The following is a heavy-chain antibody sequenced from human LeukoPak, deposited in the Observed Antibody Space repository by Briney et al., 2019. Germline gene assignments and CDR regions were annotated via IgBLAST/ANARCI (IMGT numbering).Heavy chain of an antibody. V-gene: IGHV4-59*12. CDR2: IYYTGTT. CDR3: ARAAPFARYDFWSGYPYYYYMDV. D-gene: IGHD3-3*01. J-gene: IGHJ6*03. Sequence: SETLSLTCTVSGGSITSNYWSWVRQPPGKGLEWIGYIYYTGTTNYNPSLKSRVTISVDTSKNQFSLKLSSVTAADTAVYYCARAAPFARYDFWSGYPYYYYMDVWGKGTTVTVSS. CDR1: GGSITSNY.